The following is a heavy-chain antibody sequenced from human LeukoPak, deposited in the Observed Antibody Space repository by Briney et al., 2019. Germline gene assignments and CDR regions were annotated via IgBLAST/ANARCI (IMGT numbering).Heavy chain of an antibody. CDR1: GGSISSGGYY. J-gene: IGHJ3*02. Sequence: SQTLSLTCTVSGGSISSGGYYWSWIRQPPGKGLEWIGYIYHSGSTYYNPSLKSRVTMSVDTSKNQFSLKLSSVTAADTAVYYCARVTHDVDAFDIWGQGTMVTVSS. D-gene: IGHD1-1*01. V-gene: IGHV4-30-2*01. CDR3: ARVTHDVDAFDI. CDR2: IYHSGST.